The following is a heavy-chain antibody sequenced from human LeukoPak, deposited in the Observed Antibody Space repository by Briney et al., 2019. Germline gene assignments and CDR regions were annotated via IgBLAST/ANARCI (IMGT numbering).Heavy chain of an antibody. D-gene: IGHD3-9*01. CDR2: IYPGDSDT. CDR1: GYSFDMYW. J-gene: IGHJ6*02. Sequence: GESLKISCKGSGYSFDMYWIGWVRQMPGEGLEWMGIIYPGDSDTKYSPSFEGQVTISVDKSISTAYLQWKSLKASDTAMYYCARHYGDYDILAGLYPYGMDVWGQGTTVTVSS. CDR3: ARHYGDYDILAGLYPYGMDV. V-gene: IGHV5-51*01.